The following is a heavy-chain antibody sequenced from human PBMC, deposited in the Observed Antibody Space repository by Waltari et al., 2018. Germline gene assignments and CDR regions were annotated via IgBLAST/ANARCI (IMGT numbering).Heavy chain of an antibody. CDR2: VHRSGRT. CDR1: YDAMGERYW. V-gene: IGHV4-4*02. D-gene: IGHD2-15*01. Sequence: QLQLQQSGPGLVKPSESLSLSCAVSYDAMGERYWWSWVRQSPGKGLEWIGQVHRSGRTNYNPSLAGRVSSSVDTSNNQFSLRMPSPTAADTAIYYCARDRGRGLYLDSWGQGTLVTVSP. J-gene: IGHJ4*02. CDR3: ARDRGRGLYLDS.